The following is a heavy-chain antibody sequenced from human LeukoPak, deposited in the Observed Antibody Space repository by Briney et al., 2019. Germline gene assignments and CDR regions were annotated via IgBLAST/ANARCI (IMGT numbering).Heavy chain of an antibody. Sequence: GGSLRLSCAASGFTFSSYAMSWVRQAPGKGLEWVSAVSGGSVNTYYADSVKGRFTISRDNSKNTLYLQMNSLRAEDTAVYYCARVVVNYYDSSDYYEIDYWGQGTLVTVSS. CDR1: GFTFSSYA. J-gene: IGHJ4*02. V-gene: IGHV3-23*01. CDR3: ARVVVNYYDSSDYYEIDY. D-gene: IGHD3-22*01. CDR2: VSGGSVNT.